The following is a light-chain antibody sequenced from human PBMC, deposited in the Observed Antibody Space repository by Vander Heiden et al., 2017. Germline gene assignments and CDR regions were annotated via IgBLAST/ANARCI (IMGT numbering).Light chain of an antibody. CDR3: QQEGSSPRT. CDR2: GAS. J-gene: IGKJ1*01. Sequence: EIVLTQSPGTLSLSPGERATLSCRASQSVSSSYLAWYQQKPGQAPRLLIYGASSSATRIPDRFSGSGSGRDFTLTISILVPEHLPVYYCQQEGSSPRTFGQGTKVEIK. CDR1: QSVSSSY. V-gene: IGKV3-20*01.